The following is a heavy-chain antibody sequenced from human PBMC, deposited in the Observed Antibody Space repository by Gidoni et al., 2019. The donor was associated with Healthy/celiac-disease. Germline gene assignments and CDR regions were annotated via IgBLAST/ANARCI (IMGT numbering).Heavy chain of an antibody. V-gene: IGHV3-23*01. Sequence: EVQLLESGGGLVQPGGSLRLSCAASGFTFSSYAMRWVRQDQGKGLEWVSAISGSGGSTYYADSVKGRFTISRDNSKNTLYLQMNSLRAEDTAVYYCAKEPYSSGRRWFDPWGQGTLVTVSS. CDR2: ISGSGGST. J-gene: IGHJ5*02. CDR3: AKEPYSSGRRWFDP. D-gene: IGHD6-25*01. CDR1: GFTFSSYA.